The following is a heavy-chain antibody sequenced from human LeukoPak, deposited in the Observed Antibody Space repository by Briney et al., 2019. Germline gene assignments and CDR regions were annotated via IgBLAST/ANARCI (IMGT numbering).Heavy chain of an antibody. CDR1: GFTISSYE. Sequence: GGSLRLSCAASGFTISSYEMNWVRQAPGKGLEWVSYISRSGGTMFHADSVRGRFTISRDNAKNSLYLHMNSPRVEDTALYYCARDTFGDTAMYLLDYWGQGALVTVSS. J-gene: IGHJ4*02. V-gene: IGHV3-48*03. CDR2: ISRSGGTM. CDR3: ARDTFGDTAMYLLDY. D-gene: IGHD5-18*01.